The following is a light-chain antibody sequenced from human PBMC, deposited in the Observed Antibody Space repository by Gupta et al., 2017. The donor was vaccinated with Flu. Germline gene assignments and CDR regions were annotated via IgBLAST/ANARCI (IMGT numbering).Light chain of an antibody. CDR1: QRISRY. CDR2: AAS. Sequence: LQMTQSPSSLSASVGDRVTITCRASQRISRYLNWYQQKPGKAPKLLIYAASRVKSGVPSRFSGSGSGTDFTLTISRRQPEDFATYYCQQRDSTLWTFGQGTKVEIK. V-gene: IGKV1-39*01. J-gene: IGKJ1*01. CDR3: QQRDSTLWT.